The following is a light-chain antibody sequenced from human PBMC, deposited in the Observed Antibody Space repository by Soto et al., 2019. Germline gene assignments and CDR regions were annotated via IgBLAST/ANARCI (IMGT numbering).Light chain of an antibody. J-gene: IGLJ2*01. CDR1: SSDVGGYKY. V-gene: IGLV2-8*01. CDR3: SSYAASNSVL. Sequence: QSALTQPPSASGFPGQSATISCTGTSSDVGGYKYVSWYQQHPGKVPKLMIYEVNKRPSGVPDRFSGSKSGNTASLTVSGLQDEDEADYYCSSYAASNSVLFGGGTKLTVL. CDR2: EVN.